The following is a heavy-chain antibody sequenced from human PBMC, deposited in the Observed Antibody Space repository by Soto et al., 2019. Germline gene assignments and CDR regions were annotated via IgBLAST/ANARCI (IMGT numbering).Heavy chain of an antibody. J-gene: IGHJ6*02. Sequence: ASVKVPCKASGYTFTGYYMHWVRQAPGQGLEWMGWINPNSGGTNYAQKFQGRVTMTRDTSISTAYMELSRLRSDDTAVYYCARDQGVNRNGMDVWGQGTTVTVSS. V-gene: IGHV1-2*02. CDR3: ARDQGVNRNGMDV. D-gene: IGHD2-21*01. CDR2: INPNSGGT. CDR1: GYTFTGYY.